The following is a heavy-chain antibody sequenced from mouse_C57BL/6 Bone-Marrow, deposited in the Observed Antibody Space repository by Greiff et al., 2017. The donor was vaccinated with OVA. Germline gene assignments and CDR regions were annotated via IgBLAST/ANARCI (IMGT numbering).Heavy chain of an antibody. CDR2: INPNNGGT. CDR1: GYTFTDYY. Sequence: EVQLQQSGPELVKPGASVKISCKASGYTFTDYYMNWVKQSHGKSLEWIGDINPNNGGTSYNQKFKGKATLTVDKSSSTAYMERRSLTSEDSAVYYCARPYGSHWYFDVWGTGTTVTVSS. D-gene: IGHD1-1*01. CDR3: ARPYGSHWYFDV. V-gene: IGHV1-26*01. J-gene: IGHJ1*03.